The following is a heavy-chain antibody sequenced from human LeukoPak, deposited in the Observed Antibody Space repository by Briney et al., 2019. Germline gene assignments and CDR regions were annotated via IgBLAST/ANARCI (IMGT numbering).Heavy chain of an antibody. CDR3: AKSPAYYYDSSGYFHY. V-gene: IGHV3-23*01. J-gene: IGHJ4*02. D-gene: IGHD3-22*01. CDR1: AFTFSSYA. Sequence: GGSLRLSCAASAFTFSSYAMSWVRQAPGKGLEWVSSISGSGGSSYYADSVKGRFTISRDNSKNTLYLQMNSLRAEDTALYYCAKSPAYYYDSSGYFHYWGQGTLVTVSS. CDR2: ISGSGGSS.